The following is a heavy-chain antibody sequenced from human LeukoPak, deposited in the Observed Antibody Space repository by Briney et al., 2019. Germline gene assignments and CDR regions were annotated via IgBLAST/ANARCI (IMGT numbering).Heavy chain of an antibody. CDR3: ASIRGTFGY. J-gene: IGHJ4*02. CDR2: TRNKANSYIT. CDR1: GFTFSDHF. V-gene: IGHV3-72*01. D-gene: IGHD1-26*01. Sequence: GGSLRLSCAASGFTFSDHFLDWVRQAPGKGLEWVGRTRNKANSYITEYAASVKGRFTISRDDSKNSLYLQMSSLKTDDTAMYYCASIRGTFGYWGQGTLVAVSS.